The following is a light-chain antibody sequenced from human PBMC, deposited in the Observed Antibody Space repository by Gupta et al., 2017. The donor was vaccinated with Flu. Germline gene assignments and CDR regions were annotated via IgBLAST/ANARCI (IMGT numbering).Light chain of an antibody. V-gene: IGKV3-20*01. Sequence: RSLSVSSGGSVVLSSRAAGRVGRNFLVWYQQKPGQAPTVLLYGTSTMAPGIPDKFSGGGSETDFTLTINSVEPEDSAFYFCHQYRTYPYTFGQGTKLEI. CDR3: HQYRTYPYT. CDR1: GRVGRNF. J-gene: IGKJ2*01. CDR2: GTS.